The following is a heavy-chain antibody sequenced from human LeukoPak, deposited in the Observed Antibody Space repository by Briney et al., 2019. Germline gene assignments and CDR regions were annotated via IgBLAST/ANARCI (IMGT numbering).Heavy chain of an antibody. CDR2: VHLDGRT. CDR3: AREGGFYRPLDY. V-gene: IGHV4-4*02. D-gene: IGHD1-26*01. CDR1: GGSVSSTNW. J-gene: IGHJ4*02. Sequence: SETLSLTCGVSGGSVSSTNWWTWVRQPPGKGLEWIGEVHLDGRTNYNPSLESRLTMSVDLSENHISLKLTSVTAADTAVYYCAREGGFYRPLDYSGQGNLVTVSS.